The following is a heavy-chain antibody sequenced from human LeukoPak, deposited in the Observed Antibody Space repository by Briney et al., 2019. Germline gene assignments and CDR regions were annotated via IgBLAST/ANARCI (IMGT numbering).Heavy chain of an antibody. J-gene: IGHJ4*02. CDR2: ISSSSSTI. Sequence: GGSLRLSCAASGFTFSSYSMNWVRQAPGKGLEWVSYISSSSSTIYYADSVKGRFTISRDNAKNSLYLQMNSLRAEDTAVYFCARGRRNTAMVYFFDYWGQGTLVTVSS. D-gene: IGHD5-18*01. CDR1: GFTFSSYS. V-gene: IGHV3-48*04. CDR3: ARGRRNTAMVYFFDY.